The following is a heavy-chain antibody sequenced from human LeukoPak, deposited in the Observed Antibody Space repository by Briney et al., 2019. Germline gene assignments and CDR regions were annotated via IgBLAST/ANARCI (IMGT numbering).Heavy chain of an antibody. CDR2: INHSGST. D-gene: IGHD5-18*01. CDR1: DGSFSGYY. V-gene: IGHV4-34*01. J-gene: IGHJ5*02. Sequence: SETLSLTCAVYDGSFSGYYWSWIRQPPGKGLEWIGEINHSGSTNYNPSLKSRVTISVDTSKNQFSLKLSSVTAADTAVYYCASGGXXYGYSRWFDPWGQGTLVTV. CDR3: ASGGXXYGYSRWFDP.